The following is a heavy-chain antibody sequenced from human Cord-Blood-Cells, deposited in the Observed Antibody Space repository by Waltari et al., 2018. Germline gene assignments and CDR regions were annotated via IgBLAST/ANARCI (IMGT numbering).Heavy chain of an antibody. V-gene: IGHV3-53*01. CDR1: GFTVSSNY. Sequence: EVQLVEYGGGLIQPGGSLRLYCAASGFTVSSNYMSWVRQAPGKGLAWVSVIDSGGSTYYADSVKGRFTISRDNSKNTLYLQMNSLRAEDTAVYYCARVDFWSGYYFDYWGQGTLVTVSS. D-gene: IGHD3-3*01. CDR2: IDSGGST. J-gene: IGHJ4*02. CDR3: ARVDFWSGYYFDY.